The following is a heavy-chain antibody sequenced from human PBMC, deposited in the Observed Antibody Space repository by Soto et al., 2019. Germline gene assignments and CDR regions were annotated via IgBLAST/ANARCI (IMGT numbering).Heavy chain of an antibody. D-gene: IGHD3-22*01. V-gene: IGHV1-69*13. CDR3: ARGRVDDSSGYYLWYFDY. CDR1: GGTFSSYA. CDR2: IIPIFGTA. Sequence: ASVQVSCKASGGTFSSYAISWVRQAPGQGLEWMGGIIPIFGTANYAQKFQGRVTITADESTSTAYMELSSLRSEDTAVFYCARGRVDDSSGYYLWYFDYWGQGTLVTVSS. J-gene: IGHJ4*02.